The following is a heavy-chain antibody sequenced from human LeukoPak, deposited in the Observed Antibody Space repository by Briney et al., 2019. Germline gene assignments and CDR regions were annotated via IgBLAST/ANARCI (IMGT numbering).Heavy chain of an antibody. CDR2: TNPNSGGT. D-gene: IGHD3-22*01. Sequence: ASVKVSCKASGYTFTGYYMHWVRQAPGQGLEWMGWTNPNSGGTNYAQKFQGRVTMTRDTSISTAYMELSRLRSDDTAVYYCARDWYYDSSGYYSLGDAFDIWGQGTMVTVSS. CDR1: GYTFTGYY. CDR3: ARDWYYDSSGYYSLGDAFDI. J-gene: IGHJ3*02. V-gene: IGHV1-2*02.